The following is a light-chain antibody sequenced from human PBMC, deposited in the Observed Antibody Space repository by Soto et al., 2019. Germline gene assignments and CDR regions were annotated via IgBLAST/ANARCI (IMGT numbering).Light chain of an antibody. V-gene: IGLV2-14*01. CDR1: SSDVGGYNY. Sequence: QSALTQPASVSGSPGQSITISCTGTSSDVGGYNYVSWYQQHPVKAPKLMIYDVSNRPSGVSNRFSGSQSGNTASLTISGPPPADEAAYNSPPSPRSGHLLFVTATKVTAL. J-gene: IGLJ1*01. CDR2: DVS. CDR3: PPSPRSGHLL.